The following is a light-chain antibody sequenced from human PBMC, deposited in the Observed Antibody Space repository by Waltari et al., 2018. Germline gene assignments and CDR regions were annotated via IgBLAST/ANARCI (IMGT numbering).Light chain of an antibody. CDR1: QRVSSNY. CDR3: QQYGRSWNT. CDR2: GSS. V-gene: IGKV3-20*01. J-gene: IGKJ2*01. Sequence: EVVPTHIPATWTLSPGRRDNLSGRASQRVSSNYLAWYQQKPRQAPRLLIHGSSIRATGIPDRFSGSGSGTDFTLTISRLEPEDLAVYYCQQYGRSWNTFGQGTKLEIK.